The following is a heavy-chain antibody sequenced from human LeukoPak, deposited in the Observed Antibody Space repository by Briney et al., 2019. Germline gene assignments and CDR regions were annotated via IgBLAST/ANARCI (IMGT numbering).Heavy chain of an antibody. CDR1: GFTFRSYN. J-gene: IGHJ6*03. D-gene: IGHD3-10*01. V-gene: IGHV3-48*01. CDR2: ITGGSTTI. Sequence: PGGSLRLSCAASGFTFRSYNMNWVRQAPGKGLEWVSYITGGSTTIYYADSVKGRFTISRDNAKNSLYLQMNSLRAEDTAVYYCAKDYLAGSQTYYYYYMDVWGKGTTVTISS. CDR3: AKDYLAGSQTYYYYYMDV.